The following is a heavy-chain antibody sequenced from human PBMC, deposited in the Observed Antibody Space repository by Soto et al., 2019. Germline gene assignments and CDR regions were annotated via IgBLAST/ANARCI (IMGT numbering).Heavy chain of an antibody. CDR3: ARERVLERTHWYFDL. Sequence: GGSLRLSCAASGFTFSSYSMNWVRQAPGKGLEWVSYISSSSSTIYYADSVKGRFTISRDNAKNSLYLQMNSLRAEDTAVYYCARERVLERTHWYFDLWGRGTLVTVSS. CDR1: GFTFSSYS. D-gene: IGHD1-1*01. CDR2: ISSSSSTI. J-gene: IGHJ2*01. V-gene: IGHV3-48*01.